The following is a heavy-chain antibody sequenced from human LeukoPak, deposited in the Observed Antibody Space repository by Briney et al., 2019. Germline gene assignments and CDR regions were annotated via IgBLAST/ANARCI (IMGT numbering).Heavy chain of an antibody. CDR1: GGPISRHY. CDR3: ARELKNLTGYYAGSGEDAFDI. CDR2: ISYNGST. D-gene: IGHD3-9*01. V-gene: IGHV4-59*11. Sequence: SDTLALTCTVSGGPISRHYWRWMRQPPGKGLEWSWYISYNGSTNYNPYLKSRVTISIDTSTNTVSLKLSCVTAVDTAVYYCARELKNLTGYYAGSGEDAFDIWGQGTMVTVSS. J-gene: IGHJ3*02.